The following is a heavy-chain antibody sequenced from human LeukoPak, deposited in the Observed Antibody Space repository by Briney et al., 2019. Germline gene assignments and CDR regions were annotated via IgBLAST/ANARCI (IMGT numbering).Heavy chain of an antibody. V-gene: IGHV4-39*01. CDR2: IYYSGST. D-gene: IGHD6-13*01. Sequence: PSETLSLSCTVSGGSISSSSYYWGWVRQPPGKGLERIGSIYYSGSTYYNPSLKSRVTISVDTSKNQFSLKRSSVTAADTAVYYCARRQQRSRGLGWFDPWGQGTLVTVSS. CDR1: GGSISSSSYY. J-gene: IGHJ5*02. CDR3: ARRQQRSRGLGWFDP.